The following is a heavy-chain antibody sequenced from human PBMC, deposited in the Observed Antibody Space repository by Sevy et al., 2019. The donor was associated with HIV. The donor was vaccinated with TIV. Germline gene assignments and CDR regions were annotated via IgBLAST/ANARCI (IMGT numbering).Heavy chain of an antibody. Sequence: ASVKVSCKASGYTFTNYAISWVRQAPGQGLEWMGWISGFNGDTKNAEKFQGRFTMTTDTSTKTAYMDLRGLRSDDPAVYYCVRGKTFYDFWTGGDYWGQGTLVTVSS. CDR3: VRGKTFYDFWTGGDY. CDR1: GYTFTNYA. J-gene: IGHJ4*02. V-gene: IGHV1-18*01. CDR2: ISGFNGDT. D-gene: IGHD3-3*01.